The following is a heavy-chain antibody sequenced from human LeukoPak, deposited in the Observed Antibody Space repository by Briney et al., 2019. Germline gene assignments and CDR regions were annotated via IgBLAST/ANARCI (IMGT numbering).Heavy chain of an antibody. Sequence: KPSETLSLTCAVYGGSFSGYYWSWIRQPPGKGLEWIGEINHSGSTNYNPSLKSRVTISVDTSENQFSLKLSSVTAADTAVYYCARGRGIKGGYCSSTSCYRALDYWGQGTLVTVSS. V-gene: IGHV4-34*01. CDR3: ARGRGIKGGYCSSTSCYRALDY. D-gene: IGHD2-2*02. J-gene: IGHJ4*02. CDR1: GGSFSGYY. CDR2: INHSGST.